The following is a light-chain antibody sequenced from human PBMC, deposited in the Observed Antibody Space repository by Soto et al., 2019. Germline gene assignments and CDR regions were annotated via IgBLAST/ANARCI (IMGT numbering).Light chain of an antibody. CDR2: DAS. CDR1: QSVSSY. J-gene: IGKJ4*01. V-gene: IGKV3-11*01. Sequence: EIVLTQSPATLSLSPGERATLSCRASQSVSSYLAWYQQKPGQAPRLLIYDASNRATGIPARFSGSGSGTDFTLTISSLEPEDFALYYCQQRSNWPPAFGGGTKVEFK. CDR3: QQRSNWPPA.